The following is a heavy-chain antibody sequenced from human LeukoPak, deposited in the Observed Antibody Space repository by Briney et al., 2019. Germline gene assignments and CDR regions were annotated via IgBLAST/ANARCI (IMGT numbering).Heavy chain of an antibody. Sequence: GGSLRLSCAASGFAFSRYAMTWVRQAPGKGLEWVAAISSNGGSTYYADSVKGRFTISRDNFKNTLFLQMTSLRAEDTAVYYCTKNPSLNAFDFWGQGTMVTVSS. J-gene: IGHJ3*01. V-gene: IGHV3-23*01. CDR2: ISSNGGST. D-gene: IGHD3-16*01. CDR3: TKNPSLNAFDF. CDR1: GFAFSRYA.